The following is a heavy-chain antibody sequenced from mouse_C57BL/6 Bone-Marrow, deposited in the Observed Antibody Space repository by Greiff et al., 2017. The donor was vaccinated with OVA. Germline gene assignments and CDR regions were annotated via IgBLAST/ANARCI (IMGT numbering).Heavy chain of an antibody. CDR3: ARRGYGRYAMDY. CDR2: IYPSDSET. V-gene: IGHV1-61*01. D-gene: IGHD1-1*02. CDR1: GYTFTSYW. Sequence: QVQLQQSGAELVRPGSSVKLSCKASGYTFTSYWMDWVKQRPGQGLEWIGNIYPSDSETHYNQKFKDKATLTVDKSSSTAYMQLSSLTSEDSAVYYCARRGYGRYAMDYWGQGTSVTVSS. J-gene: IGHJ4*01.